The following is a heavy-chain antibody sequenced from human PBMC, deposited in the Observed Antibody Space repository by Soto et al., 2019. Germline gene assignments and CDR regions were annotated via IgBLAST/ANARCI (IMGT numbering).Heavy chain of an antibody. CDR2: IFYSGST. D-gene: IGHD2-8*02. CDR1: GGSISSTIYS. CDR3: ARDKITGLFDY. Sequence: SETLSLTCTVSGGSISSTIYSWDWIRQPPGKGLEWIGSIFYSGSTNYNPSLKSRVTISVDTSKNQFSLKLTSVTAADTAVYYCARDKITGLFDYWGQGTLVTVPS. J-gene: IGHJ4*02. V-gene: IGHV4-39*07.